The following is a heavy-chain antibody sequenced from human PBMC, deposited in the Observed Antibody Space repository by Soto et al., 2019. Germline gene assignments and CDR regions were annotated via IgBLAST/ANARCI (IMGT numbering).Heavy chain of an antibody. CDR2: IDAGNGDT. Sequence: ASVKVSCKASGYTFTKYALHWVRQAPGQRPQWMGWIDAGNGDTKYSQNFQGRVTITRDTSASTAYMELSSLRSEATAVYYPARAPSSRYYFDYWGQGTLVTVSS. V-gene: IGHV1-3*01. J-gene: IGHJ4*02. CDR3: ARAPSSRYYFDY. D-gene: IGHD2-2*01. CDR1: GYTFTKYA.